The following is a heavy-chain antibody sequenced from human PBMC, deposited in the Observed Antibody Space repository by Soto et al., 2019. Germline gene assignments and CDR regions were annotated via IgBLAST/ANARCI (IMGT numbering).Heavy chain of an antibody. CDR3: ARDFRTYSHGVDV. CDR2: INPSSGGT. V-gene: IGHV1-2*02. J-gene: IGHJ4*02. D-gene: IGHD2-8*01. CDR1: GYPFTGPY. Sequence: EASVKVSCKASGYPFTGPYIYWVRQAPGQGLEWMGWINPSSGGTEFAEKFQGRVTVTRDTSIRTVFLELNSLTSDDTGVYFCARDFRTYSHGVDVWGPGTLVTVSS.